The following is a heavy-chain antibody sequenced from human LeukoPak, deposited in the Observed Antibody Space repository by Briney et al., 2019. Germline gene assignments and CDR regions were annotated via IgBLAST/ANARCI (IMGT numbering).Heavy chain of an antibody. D-gene: IGHD6-19*01. V-gene: IGHV3-66*01. CDR3: ARERSLGIPVAGTIFDY. Sequence: GGSLRLSCAASGFAISSNYMGWVRQAPGKGLEWVSVIYGSGSTYYADSVKGRFTISRDNSKNTLYLQMNSLRAEDTAVYYCARERSLGIPVAGTIFDYWGQEPWSPSPQ. CDR1: GFAISSNY. CDR2: IYGSGST. J-gene: IGHJ4*01.